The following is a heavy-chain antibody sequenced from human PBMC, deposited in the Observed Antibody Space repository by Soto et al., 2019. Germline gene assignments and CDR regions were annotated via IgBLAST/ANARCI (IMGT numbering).Heavy chain of an antibody. CDR3: ATRMTTAPY. CDR2: IYSGGGT. Sequence: EVLLVQSGGGLVQPGGSLRLACAASLFIVSDNYMSWVRQAPGKGLEWVSLIYSGGGTDYAESVKGRFTISRDNSKNTLYLQMNSLKAEDTGIYYCATRMTTAPYWGQGTVVTVSP. D-gene: IGHD4-17*01. J-gene: IGHJ4*02. CDR1: LFIVSDNY. V-gene: IGHV3-66*01.